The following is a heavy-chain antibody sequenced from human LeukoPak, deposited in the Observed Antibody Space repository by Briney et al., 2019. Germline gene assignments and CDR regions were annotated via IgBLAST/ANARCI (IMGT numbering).Heavy chain of an antibody. J-gene: IGHJ4*02. CDR3: AEPEGGYYDIRPD. Sequence: PGGSLRLSCAASGFTFSSYAMSWVRQAPGKGQEWVSAISGSGGSTYYADSVKGRFTISRDNSKNTLYLQMNSLRAEDTAVYYCAEPEGGYYDIRPDWGQGTLVTVSS. CDR2: ISGSGGST. CDR1: GFTFSSYA. V-gene: IGHV3-23*01. D-gene: IGHD3-22*01.